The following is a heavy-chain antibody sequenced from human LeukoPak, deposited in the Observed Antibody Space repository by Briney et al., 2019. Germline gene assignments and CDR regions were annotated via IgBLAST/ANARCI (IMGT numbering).Heavy chain of an antibody. V-gene: IGHV4-34*01. D-gene: IGHD6-19*01. CDR1: GGSFSGYY. J-gene: IGHJ4*02. CDR3: ARPRRAYSSGWYWFDY. Sequence: SETLSLTCAVYGGSFSGYYWSWIRQPPGKGLEWIGSIYYSGSTYYNPSLKSRVTISVDTSKNQFSLKLSSVTAADTAVYYCARPRRAYSSGWYWFDYWGQGTLVTVSS. CDR2: IYYSGST.